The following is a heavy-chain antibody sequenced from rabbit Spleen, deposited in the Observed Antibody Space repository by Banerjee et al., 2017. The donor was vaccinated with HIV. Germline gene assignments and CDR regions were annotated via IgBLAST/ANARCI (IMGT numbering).Heavy chain of an antibody. J-gene: IGHJ4*01. CDR1: GVSFSFSSY. V-gene: IGHV1S40*01. Sequence: QSLEESGGGLVQPEGSLTLTCTASGVSFSFSSYMCWVRQAPGKGLEWLACIYGDSSGTIYYASWAKGRFTTSKTSSTTVTLQLNSLTVADTATYFCARDGAGGSYFALWGPGTLVTVS. D-gene: IGHD8-1*01. CDR2: IYGDSSGTI. CDR3: ARDGAGGSYFAL.